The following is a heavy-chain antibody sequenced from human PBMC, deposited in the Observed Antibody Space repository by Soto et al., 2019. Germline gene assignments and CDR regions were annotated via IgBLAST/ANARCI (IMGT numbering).Heavy chain of an antibody. Sequence: SETLSLTCAVYGGSFSGYYWSWIRQPPGKGLEWIGEINHSGSTNYNPSLKSRVTISVDTSKNQFSLKLSSVTAADTAVYYCARGRFLGIAVAGTRPAFDIWGQGTMVTVSS. J-gene: IGHJ3*02. CDR1: GGSFSGYY. D-gene: IGHD6-19*01. V-gene: IGHV4-34*01. CDR3: ARGRFLGIAVAGTRPAFDI. CDR2: INHSGST.